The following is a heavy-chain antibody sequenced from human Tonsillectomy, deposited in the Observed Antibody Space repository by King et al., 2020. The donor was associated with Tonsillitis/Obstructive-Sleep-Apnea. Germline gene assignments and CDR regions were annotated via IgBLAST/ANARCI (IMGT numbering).Heavy chain of an antibody. CDR1: GYSFSTYW. J-gene: IGHJ3*02. V-gene: IGHV5-51*01. Sequence: EQLVQSGAEVKKPGESLKISCKGSGYSFSTYWIGWVRQMPGKGLEWMGIIYPGDSDARYSPSFQGQVTISADKSISTAYLQWDSLKASDTAIYYCARPSCISITFPFDIWGQGTMGTVSS. CDR2: IYPGDSDA. CDR3: ARPSCISITFPFDI. D-gene: IGHD2/OR15-2a*01.